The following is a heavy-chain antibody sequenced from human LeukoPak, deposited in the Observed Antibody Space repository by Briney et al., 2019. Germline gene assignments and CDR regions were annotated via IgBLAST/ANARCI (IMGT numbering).Heavy chain of an antibody. V-gene: IGHV3-23*01. Sequence: GGSLRLSCAVSGFTFSSYAMSWVRQAPGKGLEWVSVISGSGDNKYYADSVKGRFTISRDNSKNTLYLQINSLRAEDTAVYYCAKGMSGSSPYNWFDPWGQGTLVTLSS. D-gene: IGHD1-26*01. CDR2: ISGSGDNK. CDR1: GFTFSSYA. J-gene: IGHJ5*02. CDR3: AKGMSGSSPYNWFDP.